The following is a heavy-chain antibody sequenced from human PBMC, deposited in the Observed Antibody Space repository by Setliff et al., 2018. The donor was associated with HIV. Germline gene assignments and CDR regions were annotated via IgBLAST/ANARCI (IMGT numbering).Heavy chain of an antibody. V-gene: IGHV3-23*01. J-gene: IGHJ3*02. Sequence: SGGSLRLSCAASGFIFSSYAMTWVRQAPGKGLEWVSTIRGSGSGDTTHYADFVKGRFTISRDNSKKTLYLQMNTLRAEDTAVYYCAKLPTMYGVANSFDMWGQGTMVTVSS. CDR2: IRGSGSGDTT. CDR3: AKLPTMYGVANSFDM. CDR1: GFIFSSYA. D-gene: IGHD5-12*01.